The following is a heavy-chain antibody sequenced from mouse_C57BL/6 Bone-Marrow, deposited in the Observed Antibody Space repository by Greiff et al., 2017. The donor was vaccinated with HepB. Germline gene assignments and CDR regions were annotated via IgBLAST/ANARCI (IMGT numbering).Heavy chain of an antibody. V-gene: IGHV1-82*01. Sequence: QVQLQQSGPELVKPGASVKISCKAFGYAFSSSWMNWVKQRPGKGLEWIGRIYPGDGDTNYNGKFKGKATLTADKSSSTAYMQLSSLTSEDSAVYFCARRGTWGDYFDYWGQGTTLTVSS. CDR3: ARRGTWGDYFDY. CDR2: IYPGDGDT. CDR1: GYAFSSSW. D-gene: IGHD3-3*01. J-gene: IGHJ2*01.